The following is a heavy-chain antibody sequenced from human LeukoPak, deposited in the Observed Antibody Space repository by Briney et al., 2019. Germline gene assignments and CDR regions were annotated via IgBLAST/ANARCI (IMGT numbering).Heavy chain of an antibody. CDR3: ARHSDVIGAI. J-gene: IGHJ4*02. CDR2: IYPRDYDT. D-gene: IGHD3-10*01. V-gene: IGHV5-51*01. Sequence: GESLKISCKASGYTFTHQWIGWVRQMSGSGLEWMGIIYPRDYDTIYSPSFQGHVTISADTSINTAYLEWSSLEASDTAIYYCARHSDVIGAIWGQGTLVTVS. CDR1: GYTFTHQW.